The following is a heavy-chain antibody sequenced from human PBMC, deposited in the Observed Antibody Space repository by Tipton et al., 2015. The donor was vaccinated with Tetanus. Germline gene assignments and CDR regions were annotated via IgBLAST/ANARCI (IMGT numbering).Heavy chain of an antibody. CDR3: ARHLYGYWFDP. J-gene: IGHJ5*02. CDR1: GGSISDKKYY. V-gene: IGHV4-39*01. D-gene: IGHD3-10*01. Sequence: TLSLTCTVSGGSISDKKYYWGLIRQTPGKGLEWIASIYFEGSTYYSPSLKSRVTIAVDTAQNLFSLRLSSVTAADTAVYYCARHLYGYWFDPWGQGALVTVSS. CDR2: IYFEGST.